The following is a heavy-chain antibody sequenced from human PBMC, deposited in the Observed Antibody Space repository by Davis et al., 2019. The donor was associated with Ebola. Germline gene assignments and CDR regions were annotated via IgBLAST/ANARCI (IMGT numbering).Heavy chain of an antibody. V-gene: IGHV3-33*01. J-gene: IGHJ4*02. Sequence: GESLKISCAASGFTFSSYGMHWVRQAPGKGLEWVAVIWYDGSNKYYADSVKGRFTISRDNSKNTLYLQMNSLRAEDTAVYYCARVGGYVVGATFVYWGQGTLVTVSS. D-gene: IGHD1-26*01. CDR2: IWYDGSNK. CDR3: ARVGGYVVGATFVY. CDR1: GFTFSSYG.